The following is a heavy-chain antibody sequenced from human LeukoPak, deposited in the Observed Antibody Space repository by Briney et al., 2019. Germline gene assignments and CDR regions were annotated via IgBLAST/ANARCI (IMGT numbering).Heavy chain of an antibody. Sequence: GGSLRLSCAASGFTFSSYWMHWVRQAPGKGLVLVSRINSDGSSTSYADSVKGRFTISRDNAKNTLYLQMNSLRAEDTAVYYCARDRHQYVDWFDPWGQGTLVTVSS. D-gene: IGHD2-8*01. J-gene: IGHJ5*02. CDR2: INSDGSST. V-gene: IGHV3-74*01. CDR3: ARDRHQYVDWFDP. CDR1: GFTFSSYW.